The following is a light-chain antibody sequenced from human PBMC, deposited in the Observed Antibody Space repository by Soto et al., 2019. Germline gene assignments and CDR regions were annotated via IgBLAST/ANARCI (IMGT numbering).Light chain of an antibody. CDR2: KAS. V-gene: IGKV1-5*03. J-gene: IGKJ4*01. CDR1: QSISSW. CDR3: QQYNSYPT. Sequence: DIQMTQSPSTLSASVGDRVTITCRASQSISSWLAWYQQKPGKAPKLLIYKASSLESGVPSRFSGSGSGTEFTLTISSLQPDDFATYYCQQYNSYPTFGGGTMLEIE.